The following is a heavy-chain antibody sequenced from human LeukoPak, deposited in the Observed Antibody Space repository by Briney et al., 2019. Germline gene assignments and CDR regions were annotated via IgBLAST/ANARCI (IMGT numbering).Heavy chain of an antibody. Sequence: GRSLRLSCAVSVFTLSSYRMNWVSHAPGKGLEWGSYIRSSSSTIYYADSVKGRFTISSDNAKNSLYLQMNTLRDEDTAVYFCARDSGYAFDTWGQGTMVTVSS. J-gene: IGHJ3*02. CDR3: ARDSGYAFDT. CDR1: VFTLSSYR. V-gene: IGHV3-48*02. CDR2: IRSSSSTI. D-gene: IGHD2-15*01.